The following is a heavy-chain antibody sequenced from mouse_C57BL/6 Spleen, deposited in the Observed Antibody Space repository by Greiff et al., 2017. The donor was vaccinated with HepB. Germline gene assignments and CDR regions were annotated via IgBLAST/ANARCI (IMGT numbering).Heavy chain of an antibody. D-gene: IGHD2-3*01. Sequence: EVMLVESGGGLVKPGGSLKLSCAASGFTFSSYAMSWVRQTPEKRLEWVATISDGGSYTYYPDNVKGRFTISRDNAKNNLYLQMSHLKSEDTAMYYCARDTYDGYYVGYFDYWGQGTTLTVSS. V-gene: IGHV5-4*01. CDR3: ARDTYDGYYVGYFDY. CDR1: GFTFSSYA. CDR2: ISDGGSYT. J-gene: IGHJ2*01.